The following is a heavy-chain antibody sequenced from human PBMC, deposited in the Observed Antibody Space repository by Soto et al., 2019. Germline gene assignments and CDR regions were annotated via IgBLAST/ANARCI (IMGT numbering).Heavy chain of an antibody. CDR3: ARHYSSGSRNWFDP. D-gene: IGHD6-19*01. CDR1: GGSINSSSYF. CDR2: IYYSGST. J-gene: IGHJ5*02. Sequence: SEPLSLPCSVSGGSINSSSYFWGWVRQPPGKGLEWIGSIYYSGSTYYNPSLRSRVTISVDTSKNQFSLKLSSVTAADTAVFYCARHYSSGSRNWFDPWGQGTLVTVPS. V-gene: IGHV4-39*01.